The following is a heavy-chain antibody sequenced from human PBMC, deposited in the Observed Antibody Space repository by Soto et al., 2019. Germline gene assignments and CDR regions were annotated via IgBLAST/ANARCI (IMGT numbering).Heavy chain of an antibody. Sequence: NPSETLSLTCVVSGGSVSSYKWWSWVRQPPGKGLEWIGEIYHSGSTNYNPSLKSRVTISVDKSKNQFSLKLSSVTAADTAMYYCAQLYNWFDPWGQGTLVTVSS. J-gene: IGHJ5*02. V-gene: IGHV4-4*02. CDR2: IYHSGST. CDR3: AQLYNWFDP. CDR1: GGSVSSYKW.